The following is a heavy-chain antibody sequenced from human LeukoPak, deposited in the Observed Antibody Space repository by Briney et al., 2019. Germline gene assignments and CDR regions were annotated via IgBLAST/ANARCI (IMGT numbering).Heavy chain of an antibody. CDR2: IIPIFGTA. CDR3: ARDRDWNYRGGFDY. CDR1: GGTFSSYA. Sequence: SVKVSCKASGGTFSSYAISWVRQAPGQGLEWMGGIIPIFGTANYAQKFQGRVTITADESTSTAYMELSSLRSEDMAVYYCARDRDWNYRGGFDYWGQGTLVTVSS. V-gene: IGHV1-69*13. J-gene: IGHJ4*02. D-gene: IGHD1-7*01.